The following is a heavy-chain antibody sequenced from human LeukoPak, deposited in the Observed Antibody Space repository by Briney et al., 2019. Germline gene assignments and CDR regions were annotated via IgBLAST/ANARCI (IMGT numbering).Heavy chain of an antibody. V-gene: IGHV3-64D*06. Sequence: PGGSLRLSCAASGFTFSSYWMSWVRQAPGKGLEYVSAITSNGGSTYYADSVKGRFTISRDNSKNTLYLQMSSLRAEDTAVYYCVKGRCSGSSCYGGDYWGQGTLVTVSS. D-gene: IGHD2-2*01. J-gene: IGHJ4*02. CDR3: VKGRCSGSSCYGGDY. CDR1: GFTFSSYW. CDR2: ITSNGGST.